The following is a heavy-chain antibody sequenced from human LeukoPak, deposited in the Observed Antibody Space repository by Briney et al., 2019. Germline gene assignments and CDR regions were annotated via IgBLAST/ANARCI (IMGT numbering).Heavy chain of an antibody. CDR1: GGTFSSYA. Sequence: SVKVSCKASGGTFSSYAISWVRQAPGQELEWMGGIIPIFGTANYAQKFQGRVTITADESTSTAYMELSSLRSEDTAVYYCARVRGYCSSTSCSSPYYYYGMDVRGKGTTVTVSS. D-gene: IGHD2-2*01. CDR3: ARVRGYCSSTSCSSPYYYYGMDV. J-gene: IGHJ6*04. V-gene: IGHV1-69*01. CDR2: IIPIFGTA.